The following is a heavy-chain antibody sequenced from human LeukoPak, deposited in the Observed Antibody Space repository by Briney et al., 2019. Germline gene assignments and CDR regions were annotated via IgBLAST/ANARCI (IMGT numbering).Heavy chain of an antibody. CDR2: IYHSGST. J-gene: IGHJ4*02. CDR1: GYSISSGYY. CDR3: ARDRDTYYDILTGYYPYYFDY. V-gene: IGHV4-38-2*02. Sequence: SETLSLTCTVSGYSISSGYYWGWIRQPPGKGLEWIESIYHSGSTYYNPSLKSRVTISVDTSKNQFSLKLSSVTAADTAVYYCARDRDTYYDILTGYYPYYFDYWGQGTLVTVSS. D-gene: IGHD3-9*01.